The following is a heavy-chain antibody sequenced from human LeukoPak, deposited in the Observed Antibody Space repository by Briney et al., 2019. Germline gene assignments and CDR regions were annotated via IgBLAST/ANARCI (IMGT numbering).Heavy chain of an antibody. V-gene: IGHV3-21*01. Sequence: GGSLRLSCAASGFTFSSYSMNWVRQAPGKGLEWVSSISSSSSYIYYADSVKGRFTISRDNAKNSLYLQMNSLRAEDTAVYYCARLGSPHYGDYAAYYFDYWGQGTLVTVSS. J-gene: IGHJ4*02. CDR1: GFTFSSYS. CDR3: ARLGSPHYGDYAAYYFDY. CDR2: ISSSSSYI. D-gene: IGHD4-17*01.